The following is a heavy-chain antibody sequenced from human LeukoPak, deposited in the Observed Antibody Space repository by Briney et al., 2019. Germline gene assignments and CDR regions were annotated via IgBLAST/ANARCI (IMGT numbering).Heavy chain of an antibody. CDR1: GGSVSSGGYS. D-gene: IGHD3-16*01. V-gene: IGHV4-30-2*01. Sequence: SQTLSLTCAVSGGSVSSGGYSWSWIRQLPGKGLEWIGYIYHSGSTYYNPSLKSRVTISVDRSKNQFSLKLSSVAAEDTAVYYCAYASYAYWGQGTLVTVSS. CDR3: AYASYAY. J-gene: IGHJ4*02. CDR2: IYHSGST.